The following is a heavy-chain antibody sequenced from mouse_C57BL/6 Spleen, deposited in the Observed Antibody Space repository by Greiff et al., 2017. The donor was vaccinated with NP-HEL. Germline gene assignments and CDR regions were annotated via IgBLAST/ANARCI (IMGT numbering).Heavy chain of an antibody. CDR2: IDPSDSYT. V-gene: IGHV1-50*01. CDR1: GYTFTSYW. CDR3: ARERQLRLLHAMDY. D-gene: IGHD3-2*02. J-gene: IGHJ4*01. Sequence: QVQLQQPGAELVKPGASVKLSCKASGYTFTSYWMQWVKQRPGQGLEWIGEIDPSDSYTNYNQKFKGKATLTVDTSSSTAYMQLSSLTSEDSAVYYCARERQLRLLHAMDYWGQGTSVTVSS.